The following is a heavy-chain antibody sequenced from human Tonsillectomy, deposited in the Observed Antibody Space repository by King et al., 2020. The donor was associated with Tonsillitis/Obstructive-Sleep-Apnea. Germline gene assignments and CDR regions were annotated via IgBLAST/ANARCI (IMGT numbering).Heavy chain of an antibody. D-gene: IGHD6-13*01. V-gene: IGHV3-43*02. Sequence: VQLVESGGGVVQPGGSLRLSCAASGFTFDDYAMHWVRQAPGKGLEWVSLISGDGDSTYHADSVKGRFTIPRDNSKNSLYLQMNSLRTEDTALYYCAKGVGQQLGYYYYYYMDVWGRGTTVTVSS. CDR3: AKGVGQQLGYYYYYYMDV. CDR1: GFTFDDYA. CDR2: ISGDGDST. J-gene: IGHJ6*03.